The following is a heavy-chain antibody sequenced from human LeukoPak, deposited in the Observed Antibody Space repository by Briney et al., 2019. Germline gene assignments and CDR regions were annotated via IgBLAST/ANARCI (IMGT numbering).Heavy chain of an antibody. CDR3: ARDGSSGWYWVDY. Sequence: PGGSLRLSCAASGFTFSIYEMDWVRQAPGKGLEWVSYISSIGTTIYYADSVKGRFTISRDNSKNTLYLQMNSLRAEDTAVYYCARDGSSGWYWVDYWGQGTLVTVSS. J-gene: IGHJ4*02. D-gene: IGHD6-19*01. V-gene: IGHV3-48*03. CDR2: ISSIGTTI. CDR1: GFTFSIYE.